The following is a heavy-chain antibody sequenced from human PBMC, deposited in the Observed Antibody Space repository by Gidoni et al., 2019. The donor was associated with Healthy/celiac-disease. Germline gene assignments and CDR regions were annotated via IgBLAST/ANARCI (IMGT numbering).Heavy chain of an antibody. CDR3: ARVGRRSGSYYTFYYGMDV. CDR1: GGTFSSSA. D-gene: IGHD1-26*01. V-gene: IGHV1-69*01. J-gene: IGHJ6*02. CDR2: ISPILGSA. Sequence: QVQPVQSGAEVTKPWSSVKVSCTASGGTFSSSAISWVRQAPGQGPEWMGGISPILGSANYEQKFQGRVAITADESTGTAYMELSSLRSEDTAVYYCARVGRRSGSYYTFYYGMDVWGQGTTVTVSS.